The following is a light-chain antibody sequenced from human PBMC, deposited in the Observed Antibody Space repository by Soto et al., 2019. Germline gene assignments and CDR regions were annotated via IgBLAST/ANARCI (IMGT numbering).Light chain of an antibody. Sequence: QSVLTQPPSASGTPGQRVTISCSGSSSNIGSKPVNWYQQLPGAAPKLLIHNTNHRPSGVPDRFSGSKSGPSASLAISGLQYDDEAHYYCAAWDDSLNGLVFGGGTKLTVL. CDR1: SSNIGSKP. V-gene: IGLV1-44*01. CDR2: NTN. CDR3: AAWDDSLNGLV. J-gene: IGLJ2*01.